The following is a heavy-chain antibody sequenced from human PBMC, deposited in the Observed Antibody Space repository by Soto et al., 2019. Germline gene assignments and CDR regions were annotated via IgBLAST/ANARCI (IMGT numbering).Heavy chain of an antibody. D-gene: IGHD3-9*01. CDR2: IKSKTDGGTT. CDR3: TTDSYYDILTGYLSYFDY. Sequence: GSLRLSCAASGFTFTRYSMNWVRQAPGKGLEWVGRIKSKTDGGTTDYAAPVKGRFTISRDDSKNTLYLQMNSLKTEDTAVYYCTTDSYYDILTGYLSYFDYWGQGTLVTVSS. CDR1: GFTFTRYS. V-gene: IGHV3-15*01. J-gene: IGHJ4*02.